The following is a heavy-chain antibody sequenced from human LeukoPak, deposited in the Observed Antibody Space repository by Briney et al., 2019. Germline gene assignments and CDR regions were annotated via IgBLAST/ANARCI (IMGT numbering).Heavy chain of an antibody. CDR1: GXTFSTSW. CDR2: INQDEGHK. Sequence: PGGSLRLSCEVSGXTFSTSWMSWVRQAPGQGLEWVVNINQDEGHKDYVASVKGRFTVSRDNAKNSLYLQMNRLRVDDTAMYFCVRGVEYWGQGTPVTVSS. CDR3: VRGVEY. V-gene: IGHV3-7*04. J-gene: IGHJ4*02.